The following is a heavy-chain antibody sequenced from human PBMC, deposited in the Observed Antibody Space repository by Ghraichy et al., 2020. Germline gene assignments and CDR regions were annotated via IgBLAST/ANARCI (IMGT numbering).Heavy chain of an antibody. J-gene: IGHJ3*02. CDR3: ARDLPTAYYYGSGSAFDI. D-gene: IGHD3-10*01. Sequence: SETLSLTCTVSGGSISSYYWSWIRQPPGEGLEWIGYVFYTGSTHYNPSLKSRVTISLDTSKNQFSLKLSSVTAADTAVYYCARDLPTAYYYGSGSAFDIWGQGTMVTVSS. CDR1: GGSISSYY. CDR2: VFYTGST. V-gene: IGHV4-59*01.